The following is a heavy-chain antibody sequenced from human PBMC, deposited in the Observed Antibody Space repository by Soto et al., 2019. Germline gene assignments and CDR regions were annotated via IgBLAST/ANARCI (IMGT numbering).Heavy chain of an antibody. CDR1: GGSISSSSYY. CDR2: IYYSGST. J-gene: IGHJ4*02. V-gene: IGHV4-39*01. Sequence: QLQLQESGPGLVKPSETLSLTCTVSGGSISSSSYYWGWIRQPPGKGLEWIGSIYYSGSTYYNPSLKSRVTISVDTSKNQFSLKLSSVTAADTAVYYCARSEDYDSIWGSYRKGFDYWGQGTLVTVSS. D-gene: IGHD3-16*02. CDR3: ARSEDYDSIWGSYRKGFDY.